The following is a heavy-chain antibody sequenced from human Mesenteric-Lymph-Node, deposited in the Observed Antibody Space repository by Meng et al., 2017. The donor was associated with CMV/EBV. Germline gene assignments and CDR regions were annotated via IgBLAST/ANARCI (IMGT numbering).Heavy chain of an antibody. Sequence: GESLKISCAASGFTFSSYLMHWVRPAPGKGLVWVSRINSDGTSTNYADSVKGRFTISRDNAKNSLYLQMNSLRAEDTAVYYCATQERGIAVAGAWGQGTLVTVSS. CDR1: GFTFSSYL. CDR2: INSDGTST. V-gene: IGHV3-74*01. D-gene: IGHD6-19*01. J-gene: IGHJ5*02. CDR3: ATQERGIAVAGA.